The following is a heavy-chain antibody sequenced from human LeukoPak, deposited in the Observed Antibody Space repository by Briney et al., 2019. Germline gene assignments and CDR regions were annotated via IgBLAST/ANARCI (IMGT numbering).Heavy chain of an antibody. CDR1: GGSISSYY. D-gene: IGHD3-16*01. V-gene: IGHV4-59*12. CDR3: ARGIYVWGSYLDP. Sequence: PSETLSLTCTVSGGSISSYYWSWIRQPPGKGLEWIGYIYHSGSTYYNPSLKSRVTISVDRSKNQFSLKLSSVTAADTAVYYCARGIYVWGSYLDPWGQGTLVTVSS. CDR2: IYHSGST. J-gene: IGHJ5*02.